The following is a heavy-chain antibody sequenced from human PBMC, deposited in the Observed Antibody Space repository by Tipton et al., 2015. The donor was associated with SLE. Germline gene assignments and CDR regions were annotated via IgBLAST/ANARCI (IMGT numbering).Heavy chain of an antibody. V-gene: IGHV4-4*07. D-gene: IGHD5-18*01. CDR2: IYTDENT. J-gene: IGHJ5*02. Sequence: TLSLTCTVSGVSITIYYWSWIRQPAGKGLEWIGRIYTDENTNYNPSLKSRVTLSLDTSKNQFSLRLSSVTAADTAVYYCARDQVDTHDMNWFDPWGRGTLVTVSS. CDR3: ARDQVDTHDMNWFDP. CDR1: GVSITIYY.